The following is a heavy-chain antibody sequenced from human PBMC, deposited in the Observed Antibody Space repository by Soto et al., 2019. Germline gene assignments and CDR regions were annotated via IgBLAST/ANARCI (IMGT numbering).Heavy chain of an antibody. D-gene: IGHD2-15*01. CDR3: ASLFCSGGSCYSVPHVYGIDV. CDR2: ISSTSRYI. V-gene: IGHV3-21*06. J-gene: IGHJ6*02. Sequence: EVQLVESGGGLVKTGGSLRLSCAASGFTFSSYTMNWVRQAPGKGLEWVSSISSTSRYIFYADSVKGRFTISRDNAKNSLSLQMNSLRAEDTAVYYCASLFCSGGSCYSVPHVYGIDVWGQGTTVTVSS. CDR1: GFTFSSYT.